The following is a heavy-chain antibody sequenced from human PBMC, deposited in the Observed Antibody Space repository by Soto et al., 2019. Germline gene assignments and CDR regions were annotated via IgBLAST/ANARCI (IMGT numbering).Heavy chain of an antibody. CDR2: INHSGST. V-gene: IGHV4-34*01. CDR1: GGSFSGYD. CDR3: ASGGPKHELVGATIAAFDI. Sequence: SETLSLSCAVYGGSFSGYDWSWIRQPPGKGLEWIGEINHSGSTNYNPSLKSRVTISVDTSKNQFSLKLSSVTAADTAVYYCASGGPKHELVGATIAAFDIWGQGTMVTVSS. D-gene: IGHD1-26*01. J-gene: IGHJ3*02.